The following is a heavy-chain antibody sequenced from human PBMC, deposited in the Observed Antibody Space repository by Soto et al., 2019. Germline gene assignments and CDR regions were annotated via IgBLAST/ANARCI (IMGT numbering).Heavy chain of an antibody. CDR2: ISGSGGST. Sequence: GGSLRLSCAASGFTFSSYAMSWVRQAPGKGLEWVSAISGSGGSTYYADSVKGRFTISRDNSKNTLYLQMNGLRAEDTAVYYCAKGDPSSFAGTQPLWDVWGQGTTVTVSS. CDR3: AKGDPSSFAGTQPLWDV. J-gene: IGHJ6*02. D-gene: IGHD2-2*01. V-gene: IGHV3-23*01. CDR1: GFTFSSYA.